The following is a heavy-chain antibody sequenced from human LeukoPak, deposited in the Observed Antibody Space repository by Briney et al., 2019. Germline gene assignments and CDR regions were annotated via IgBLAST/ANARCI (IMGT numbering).Heavy chain of an antibody. CDR1: GFTFSRNA. Sequence: GGSLRVSCAASGFTFSRNAMSWVRQAPGKGLEWVSGISGSGDTTYYADSVKGRFTISRDNSKNTLHLQMKSLRAEDTALYYCAKDPVHVAGAGYMDVWGKGTTVTVSS. V-gene: IGHV3-23*01. D-gene: IGHD6-19*01. CDR3: AKDPVHVAGAGYMDV. J-gene: IGHJ6*03. CDR2: ISGSGDTT.